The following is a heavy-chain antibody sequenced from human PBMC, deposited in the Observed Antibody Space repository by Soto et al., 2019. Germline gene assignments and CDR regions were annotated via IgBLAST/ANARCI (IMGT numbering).Heavy chain of an antibody. V-gene: IGHV3-33*01. CDR2: IWYDGSNK. CDR3: AREGSGGYSYGMDV. CDR1: GFTFSSYG. Sequence: QVQLVESGGGVGQPGRSLRLSCGVSGFTFSSYGMHWVRQAPGEGLEWVAVIWYDGSNKYYGASVKGRFIISRDNSKRTLYLQMNSLRVEDTAVYYCAREGSGGYSYGMDVWGQGTMVTVSS. J-gene: IGHJ6*02. D-gene: IGHD3-10*01.